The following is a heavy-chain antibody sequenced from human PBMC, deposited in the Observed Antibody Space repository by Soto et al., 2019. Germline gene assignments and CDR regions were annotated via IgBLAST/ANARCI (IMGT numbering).Heavy chain of an antibody. CDR3: AGGGRYCSSTSCYAEFDY. CDR1: GYTFTSYA. D-gene: IGHD2-2*01. Sequence: QVQLVQSGAEVKKPGASVKVSCKASGYTFTSYAMHWVRQAPGQRLEWMGWINAGNGNTKYSQKFQGRVTITRDTSASIDYMELSSLRAEDTVVYCCAGGGRYCSSTSCYAEFDYWGQGTLVTVSS. CDR2: INAGNGNT. V-gene: IGHV1-3*01. J-gene: IGHJ4*02.